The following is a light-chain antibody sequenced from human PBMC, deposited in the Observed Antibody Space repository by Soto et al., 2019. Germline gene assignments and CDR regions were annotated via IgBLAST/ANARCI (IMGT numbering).Light chain of an antibody. CDR3: QQYNRYLLT. Sequence: DIQMTQSPSTLSAAVGDRVTITCRASQSISDWLAWYQQKPGKAPKLLISKASSLESGVPSRFRGSGSGTDFTLTISSLQPDDFATYYCQQYNRYLLTFGGGTKVEI. J-gene: IGKJ4*01. CDR1: QSISDW. CDR2: KAS. V-gene: IGKV1-5*03.